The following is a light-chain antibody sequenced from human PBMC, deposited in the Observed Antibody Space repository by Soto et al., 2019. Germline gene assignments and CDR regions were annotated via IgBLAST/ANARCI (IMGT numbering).Light chain of an antibody. J-gene: IGKJ5*01. CDR1: QSVGRN. V-gene: IGKV3D-15*01. Sequence: EIVMTQSPATLSVSPGERATLSCRASQSVGRNLAWYQQKPGQPPRLLIYDASTRATGTPARFSGSGSGTKFTLSISGLQSDDFAVYYCQQCNSWPITFGQGTRLEIK. CDR2: DAS. CDR3: QQCNSWPIT.